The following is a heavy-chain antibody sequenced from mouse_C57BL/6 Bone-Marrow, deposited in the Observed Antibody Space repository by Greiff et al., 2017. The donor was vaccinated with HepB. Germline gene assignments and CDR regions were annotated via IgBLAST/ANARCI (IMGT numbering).Heavy chain of an antibody. J-gene: IGHJ4*01. CDR3: ARQGGTTVVGYAMDY. Sequence: DVMLVESGGGLVQPGGSLKLSCAASGFTFSDYYMYWVRQTPEKRLEWVAYISNGGGSTYYPDTVKGRFTIFRDNAKNTLYLQMSRLKSEDTAMYYCARQGGTTVVGYAMDYWGQGTSVTVSS. CDR1: GFTFSDYY. D-gene: IGHD1-1*01. CDR2: ISNGGGST. V-gene: IGHV5-12*01.